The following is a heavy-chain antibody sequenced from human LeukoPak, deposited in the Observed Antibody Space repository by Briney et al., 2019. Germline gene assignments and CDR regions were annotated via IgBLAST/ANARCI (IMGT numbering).Heavy chain of an antibody. J-gene: IGHJ4*02. CDR2: IYYSGST. CDR3: AGCGGDCYSNFDY. Sequence: SETLSLTCTVSGGSISSSSYYWGWIRQPPGKGLEWIGSIYYSGSTYYNPSLKSRVTISVDTSKNQYSLKLSSVTAADTAVYYCAGCGGDCYSNFDYWGQGTLVTVSS. D-gene: IGHD2-21*02. CDR1: GGSISSSSYY. V-gene: IGHV4-39*01.